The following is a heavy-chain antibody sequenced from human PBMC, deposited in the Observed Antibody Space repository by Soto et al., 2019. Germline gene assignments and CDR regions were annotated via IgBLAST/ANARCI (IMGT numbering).Heavy chain of an antibody. J-gene: IGHJ4*02. CDR1: GGSISTYY. CDR2: INYNGRT. Sequence: SETLSLTCTVYGGSISTYYWSCIRQPPGKGLEWIGYINYNGRTNYNPSLKSRVTMSLDTSKNQFSLRLRPVTAADTAVFYCARYAGSSWFDYWGQGTLVTVSS. CDR3: ARYAGSSWFDY. V-gene: IGHV4-59*01. D-gene: IGHD6-13*01.